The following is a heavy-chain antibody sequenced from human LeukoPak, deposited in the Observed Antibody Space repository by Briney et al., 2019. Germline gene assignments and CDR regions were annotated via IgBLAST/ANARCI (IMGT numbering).Heavy chain of an antibody. D-gene: IGHD2-15*01. J-gene: IGHJ4*02. Sequence: GASVKVSCKASGYTFTGYYMHWVRQAPGQGLDWLGWIHPDSGGTNSAQKFQGGVTMTRDTSISTVYMELSRLKSDDTAVYYCARAPRGYCSGGSCFDYWGQGTLVTVSS. CDR2: IHPDSGGT. V-gene: IGHV1-2*02. CDR1: GYTFTGYY. CDR3: ARAPRGYCSGGSCFDY.